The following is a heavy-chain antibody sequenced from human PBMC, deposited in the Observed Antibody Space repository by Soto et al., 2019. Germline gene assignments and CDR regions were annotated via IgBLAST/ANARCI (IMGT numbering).Heavy chain of an antibody. Sequence: GGSLRLSCASSGFTFSSYAMSWVRQAPGKGLEWVSAISGSGGSTYYADSVKGRFTISRDNSKNTLYLQMNSLRAEDTAVYYCAKDGFAAGENLRYFDWLPSNYYYYYGMDVWGQGTTVTVSS. J-gene: IGHJ6*02. CDR2: ISGSGGST. V-gene: IGHV3-23*01. CDR3: AKDGFAAGENLRYFDWLPSNYYYYYGMDV. CDR1: GFTFSSYA. D-gene: IGHD3-9*01.